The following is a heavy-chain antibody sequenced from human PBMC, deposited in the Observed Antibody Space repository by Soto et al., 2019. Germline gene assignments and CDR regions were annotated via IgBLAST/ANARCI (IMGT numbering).Heavy chain of an antibody. J-gene: IGHJ4*02. Sequence: QVQLVQSGAEVKKPGSSVKVSCKASGGTFSSYAISWVRQAPGQGLEWMGGIIPIFGTANYAQKFPGRVTITADKDTSTAKMELSSLKSEDRAVYYCAREADCGDYHNWDYWGQGTLVTVSS. CDR3: AREADCGDYHNWDY. CDR2: IIPIFGTA. V-gene: IGHV1-69*06. CDR1: GGTFSSYA. D-gene: IGHD4-17*01.